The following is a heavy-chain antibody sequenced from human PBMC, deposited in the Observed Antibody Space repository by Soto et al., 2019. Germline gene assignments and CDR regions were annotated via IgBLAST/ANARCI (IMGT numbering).Heavy chain of an antibody. V-gene: IGHV4-31*03. CDR3: ARSRRGAVATFDL. CDR2: IYNSGLI. Sequence: PSETLSLTCTVSGASVSSGGYYWSWIRHHPEKGLEWIGYIYNSGLISYNPSLKSRIVVSRDTSRNQLSLKVTSVTATDTAVYFCARSRRGAVATFDLWGQGTPVTVSS. J-gene: IGHJ4*02. CDR1: GASVSSGGYY. D-gene: IGHD2-15*01.